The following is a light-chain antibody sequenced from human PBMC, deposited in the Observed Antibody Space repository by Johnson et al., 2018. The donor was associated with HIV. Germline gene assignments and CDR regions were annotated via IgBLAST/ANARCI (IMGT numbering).Light chain of an antibody. CDR2: DNN. CDR1: SSNIRNNY. CDR3: GTWDSSLSVRV. V-gene: IGLV1-51*01. Sequence: QSVLTQPPSVSAAPGQKVTISCSGSSSNIRNNYVSWYQQLPGTAPKLLIYDNNKRPSGIPDRFSGSKSGTSATLGITGLQTGDEADYYCGTWDSSLSVRVFGTGTKVTVL. J-gene: IGLJ1*01.